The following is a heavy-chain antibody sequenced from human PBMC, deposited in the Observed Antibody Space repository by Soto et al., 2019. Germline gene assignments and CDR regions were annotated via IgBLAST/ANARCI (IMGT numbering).Heavy chain of an antibody. CDR3: ATPPPQAVSGWFPAYFYYYMDV. CDR1: GFTFSNYS. D-gene: IGHD6-19*01. CDR2: ISGSGGTT. Sequence: GGSLRLSCAASGFTFSNYSMNWVRQAPGKGLEWVSVISGSGGTTYYAESVKGRFTISRDNSKDTLYLQMNSLRAEDTAVYYCATPPPQAVSGWFPAYFYYYMDVWGKGTSVTVSS. V-gene: IGHV3-23*01. J-gene: IGHJ6*03.